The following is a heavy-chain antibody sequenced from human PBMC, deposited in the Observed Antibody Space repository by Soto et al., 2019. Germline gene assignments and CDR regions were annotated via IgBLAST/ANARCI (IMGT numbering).Heavy chain of an antibody. J-gene: IGHJ4*02. Sequence: PSETLSLTCAVHGGSFSGYYWDWIRQPPGKGLEWIGRINHSGSSNYNPSLKSRLIISVDTSKNQFSLKLSSVTAADTAVYYCARHSYDFWSGYYTYYFDYWGQGTLVTVSS. CDR2: INHSGSS. V-gene: IGHV4-34*01. CDR3: ARHSYDFWSGYYTYYFDY. CDR1: GGSFSGYY. D-gene: IGHD3-3*01.